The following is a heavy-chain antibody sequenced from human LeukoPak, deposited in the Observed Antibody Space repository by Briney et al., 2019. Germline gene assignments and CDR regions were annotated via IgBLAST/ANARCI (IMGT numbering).Heavy chain of an antibody. CDR1: GGSISGYF. J-gene: IGHJ2*01. Sequence: SETLSLPCTVSGGSISGYFWSWIRQPPGKGLEWMAYIYDNGNTNYYPAPMNRVITALEATKTKFSLRHISVTAADKTVYYCWRRAVVSTHRYFDLWGRGTLVTVSS. V-gene: IGHV4-59*08. CDR2: IYDNGNT. D-gene: IGHD2-2*01. CDR3: WRRAVVSTHRYFDL.